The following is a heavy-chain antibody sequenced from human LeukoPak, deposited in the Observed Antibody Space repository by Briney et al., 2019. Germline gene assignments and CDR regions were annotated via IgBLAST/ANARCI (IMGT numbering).Heavy chain of an antibody. V-gene: IGHV3-30*02. CDR1: GFTFSNYG. CDR2: IRYDGNNK. J-gene: IGHJ4*02. D-gene: IGHD3-22*01. CDR3: ARGPIYYDNTFSFDY. Sequence: PGGSLRLSCAASGFTFSNYGMHWVRQAPGRGLEGVAFIRYDGNNKYYGDSVKGRFTISRDNAKNSLYLQMNSLRAEDTAVYYCARGPIYYDNTFSFDYWGQGILVTVSS.